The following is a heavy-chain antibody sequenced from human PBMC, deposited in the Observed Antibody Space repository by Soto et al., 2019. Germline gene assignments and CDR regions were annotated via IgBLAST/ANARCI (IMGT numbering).Heavy chain of an antibody. D-gene: IGHD1-26*01. Sequence: GGSLRLSCAASGFTFSNAWMSWVRQAPGKGLEWVGRIKSKTDGGTTDYAAPVKGRFTISRDDSKNTLYLQMNSLKTEDTAVYYCTTEGWAVVKNYYYYYGMDVWGQGTKVTVSS. V-gene: IGHV3-15*01. CDR2: IKSKTDGGTT. J-gene: IGHJ6*02. CDR1: GFTFSNAW. CDR3: TTEGWAVVKNYYYYYGMDV.